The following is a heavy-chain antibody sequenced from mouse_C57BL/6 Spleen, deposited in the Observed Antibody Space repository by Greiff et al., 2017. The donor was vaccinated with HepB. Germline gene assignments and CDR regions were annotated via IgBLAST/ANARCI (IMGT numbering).Heavy chain of an antibody. J-gene: IGHJ3*01. Sequence: EVMLVESGGGLVKPGGSLKLSCAASGFTFSDYGMHWVRQAPEKGLEWVAYISSGSSTIYYADTVKGRFTISRDNAKNTLFLQMTSLRSEDTAMYYCARPTTVVDRFAYWGQGTLVTVSA. CDR1: GFTFSDYG. V-gene: IGHV5-17*01. D-gene: IGHD1-1*01. CDR3: ARPTTVVDRFAY. CDR2: ISSGSSTI.